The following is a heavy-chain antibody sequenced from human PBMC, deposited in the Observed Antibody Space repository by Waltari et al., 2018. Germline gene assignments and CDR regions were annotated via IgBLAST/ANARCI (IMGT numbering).Heavy chain of an antibody. CDR2: IIPIIGTA. V-gene: IGHV1-69*11. CDR1: GGPFSSYA. Sequence: QVQLVQSGAEVKKPGSSVKVSCKASGGPFSSYAISWVRQAPGQGLEWMGRIIPIIGTANYAQKFQGRVTITEDESTSTAYMELSSLRSEDTAVYYCARDRGLLQLERSFDYWGQGTLVTVSS. CDR3: ARDRGLLQLERSFDY. J-gene: IGHJ4*02. D-gene: IGHD1-1*01.